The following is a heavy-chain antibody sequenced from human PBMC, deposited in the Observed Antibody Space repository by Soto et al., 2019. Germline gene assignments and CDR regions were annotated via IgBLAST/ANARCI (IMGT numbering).Heavy chain of an antibody. CDR3: VRKGNPAVVDFDY. V-gene: IGHV3-74*01. CDR1: GFTFSSYC. CDR2: INSDGSST. Sequence: PGGSLRLSCAASGFTFSSYCMNWVRQAPGKGLVWVSRINSDGSSTIYADSVKGRFTISRDNAKNMLYLQVNSLRAEDTAVYYCVRKGNPAVVDFDYWGPGTVVTVSS. J-gene: IGHJ4*02. D-gene: IGHD5-18*01.